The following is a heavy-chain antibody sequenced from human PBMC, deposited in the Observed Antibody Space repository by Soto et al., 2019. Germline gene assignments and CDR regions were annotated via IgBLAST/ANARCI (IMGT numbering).Heavy chain of an antibody. Sequence: GASVKVSRKASGHSHHKYDINWLRQAPAQGLEWMGWVHPNSGETDFAQKFQGRMTITRNTSMNTVYMELRSLRSDDAGVYFCADAGGSWGQGTLVTVSS. D-gene: IGHD6-25*01. CDR3: ADAGGS. V-gene: IGHV1-8*03. CDR2: VHPNSGET. CDR1: GHSHHKYD. J-gene: IGHJ1*01.